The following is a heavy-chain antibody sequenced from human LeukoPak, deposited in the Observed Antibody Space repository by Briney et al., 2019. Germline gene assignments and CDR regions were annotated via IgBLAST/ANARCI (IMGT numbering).Heavy chain of an antibody. J-gene: IGHJ4*02. V-gene: IGHV3-23*01. D-gene: IGHD6-13*01. CDR2: ISGSGGST. CDR3: AKDPQDRYTSSWYHAFFDF. Sequence: GGSLRLSCAASGFTFSSYAMSWVRQAPGKGLEWVSAISGSGGSTYYADSVKGRFTISRDNSKNTLYLQMNSLRDEDTALYYCAKDPQDRYTSSWYHAFFDFWGQGTQVTVSS. CDR1: GFTFSSYA.